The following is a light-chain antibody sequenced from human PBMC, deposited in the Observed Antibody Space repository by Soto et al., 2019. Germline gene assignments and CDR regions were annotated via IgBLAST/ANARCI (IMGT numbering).Light chain of an antibody. J-gene: IGLJ1*01. Sequence: QPVLDQPASVSGSPGQSITISCTRTSSDVGGYNSVSWYQQHPGKAPKLILYDVTDRPSGVSYRFSGSKSGNTASLTISGLQAADEADYFCSSFTSSMTNVFGSGTKVTVL. CDR2: DVT. V-gene: IGLV2-14*01. CDR3: SSFTSSMTNV. CDR1: SSDVGGYNS.